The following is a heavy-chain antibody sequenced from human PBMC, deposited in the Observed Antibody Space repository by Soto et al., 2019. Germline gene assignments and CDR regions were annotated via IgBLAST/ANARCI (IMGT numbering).Heavy chain of an antibody. CDR1: GGSVSSGDYY. Sequence: QVQLQESGPGLVKPSQTLSLTCTVSGGSVSSGDYYWTWIRQPPGKGLEWIGYIYYRGSTYYNPSVESRVTISVDTSKTQFSRKLSSVAAADAAVYYCARCYDPGVDAFDIWGQGTMVTVSS. CDR2: IYYRGST. CDR3: ARCYDPGVDAFDI. V-gene: IGHV4-30-4*01. D-gene: IGHD2-2*01. J-gene: IGHJ3*02.